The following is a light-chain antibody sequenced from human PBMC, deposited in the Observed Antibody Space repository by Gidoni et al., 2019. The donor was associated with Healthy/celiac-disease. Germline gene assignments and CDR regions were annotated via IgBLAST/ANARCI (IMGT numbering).Light chain of an antibody. CDR2: GAS. J-gene: IGKJ1*01. V-gene: IGKV3-20*01. CDR1: QSVSSSY. CDR3: QQYGSSPAVT. Sequence: ELVLTQSPGTLSLSPGERATLSCRASQSVSSSYLAWYQQKPGQAPRLLIYGASSRATGIPDRFSGSGSGTDFTLTISRLEPEDFAVYYCQQYGSSPAVTFXQXTKVEIK.